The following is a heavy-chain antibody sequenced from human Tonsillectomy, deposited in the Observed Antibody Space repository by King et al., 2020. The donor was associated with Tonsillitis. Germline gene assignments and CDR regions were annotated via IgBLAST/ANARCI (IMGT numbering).Heavy chain of an antibody. D-gene: IGHD3-22*01. CDR2: IRSKANGGTT. CDR3: ARDVRYYYDSSDVYFDY. Sequence: VQLVESGGGLVKPGRSLRLSCTGSGFTFGDYPLSWFRQAPGKGLEWVDFIRSKANGGTTEYAASVKGRFTISRDDSKSIAYLQMNSLKTEDTAVYFCARDVRYYYDSSDVYFDYWGQGTLVTVSS. V-gene: IGHV3-49*05. J-gene: IGHJ4*02. CDR1: GFTFGDYP.